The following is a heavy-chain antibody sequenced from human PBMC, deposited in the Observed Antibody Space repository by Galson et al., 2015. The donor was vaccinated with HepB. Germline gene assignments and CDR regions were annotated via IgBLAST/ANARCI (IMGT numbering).Heavy chain of an antibody. Sequence: SLRLSCAASGFTFSIYAMSWVRQAPGKGLEWVSAISGSGTSTYYADSVKGRFTISRDNSKNSLYLQMNSLRAQDTAVYYCAKRDSSGYYYHGMDVWGQGTTVTVSS. J-gene: IGHJ6*02. CDR3: AKRDSSGYYYHGMDV. CDR2: ISGSGTST. D-gene: IGHD3-22*01. CDR1: GFTFSIYA. V-gene: IGHV3-23*01.